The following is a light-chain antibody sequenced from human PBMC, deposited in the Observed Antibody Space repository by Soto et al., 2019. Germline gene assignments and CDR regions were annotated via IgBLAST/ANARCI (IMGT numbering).Light chain of an antibody. J-gene: IGKJ5*01. V-gene: IGKV1-39*01. Sequence: DIQMPQSPSSRSASVGDRATISCRVSERINNYLNWYQQKPGKAPKLLIYAASSLQSGVPSRFSGSGSGTDFTLTISSLEPEDFAVYYCQQRSDWPPITFGQGTRLEIK. CDR2: AAS. CDR1: ERINNY. CDR3: QQRSDWPPIT.